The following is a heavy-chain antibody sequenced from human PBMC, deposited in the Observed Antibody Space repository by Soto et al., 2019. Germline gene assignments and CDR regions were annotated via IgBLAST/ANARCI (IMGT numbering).Heavy chain of an antibody. CDR1: DGSMVALG. D-gene: IGHD6-13*01. Sequence: PSETLSLTCTVSDGSMVALGWHCMRQPPGKGLQWIGYTYYSGSTTYNPSLKSRVTISVDSSKNQFSLKRDSVTPADTAVYYCARVRGTAGKRYFDYWGPGTLVTVSS. V-gene: IGHV4-59*11. CDR3: ARVRGTAGKRYFDY. J-gene: IGHJ4*02. CDR2: TYYSGST.